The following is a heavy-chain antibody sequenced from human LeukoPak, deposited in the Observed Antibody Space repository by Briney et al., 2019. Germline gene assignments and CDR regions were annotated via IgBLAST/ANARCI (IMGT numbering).Heavy chain of an antibody. Sequence: GGSLRLSCAASGFTFSSYEMNWVRQAPGKGLEWVSYISSSGSTIYYADSVKGRFTISRDNAKNSLYLQMNGLRAEDTAVYYCARDAMVRGVIPHFDYWGQGTLVTVSS. CDR3: ARDAMVRGVIPHFDY. CDR2: ISSSGSTI. V-gene: IGHV3-48*03. J-gene: IGHJ4*02. CDR1: GFTFSSYE. D-gene: IGHD3-10*01.